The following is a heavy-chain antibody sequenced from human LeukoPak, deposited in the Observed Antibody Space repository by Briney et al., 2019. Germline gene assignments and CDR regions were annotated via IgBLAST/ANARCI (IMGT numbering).Heavy chain of an antibody. Sequence: LGGSLRLSCAASGFTFSSYWMHWVRQAPGKGLVWVSRINSDGSSTSYADSVKGRFTISRDNSKNTLYLQMNSLRAEDTAVYYCASSYYYDSSGYLAPLDYWGQGTLVTVSS. CDR1: GFTFSSYW. D-gene: IGHD3-22*01. J-gene: IGHJ4*02. CDR2: INSDGSST. V-gene: IGHV3-74*01. CDR3: ASSYYYDSSGYLAPLDY.